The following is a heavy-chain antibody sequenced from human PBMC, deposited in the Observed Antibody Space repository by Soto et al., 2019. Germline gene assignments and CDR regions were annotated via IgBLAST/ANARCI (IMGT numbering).Heavy chain of an antibody. CDR2: IWYDGSNK. Sequence: GGSLRLSCAASGFTFSSYGMHWVRQAPGKGLEWVAVIWYDGSNKYYADSVKGRFTFSRDNSKNTLYPQMNSLRAEDTAVYYCARALSGSGWYYYYMDVWGKGTTVTVSS. CDR1: GFTFSSYG. CDR3: ARALSGSGWYYYYMDV. D-gene: IGHD3-10*01. V-gene: IGHV3-33*08. J-gene: IGHJ6*03.